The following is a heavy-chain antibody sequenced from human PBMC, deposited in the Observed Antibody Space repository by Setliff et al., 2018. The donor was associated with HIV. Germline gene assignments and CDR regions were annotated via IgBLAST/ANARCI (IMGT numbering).Heavy chain of an antibody. D-gene: IGHD2-15*01. CDR3: ARGAPGRSCSGGSCSYFDY. V-gene: IGHV1-8*01. J-gene: IGHJ4*02. Sequence: ASVKVSCKASGYTFTSLDINWVRQATGQGPEWMGWLNPTSGNTGSAQRFQGRVTMTRNTSISIAYMELSNLRSEDTAVYYCARGAPGRSCSGGSCSYFDYWGQGTLVTVYS. CDR2: LNPTSGNT. CDR1: GYTFTSLD.